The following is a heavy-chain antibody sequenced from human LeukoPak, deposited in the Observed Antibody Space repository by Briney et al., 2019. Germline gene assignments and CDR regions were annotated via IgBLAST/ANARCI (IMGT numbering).Heavy chain of an antibody. CDR1: GYSFTSYW. CDR2: IYPGDSDT. J-gene: IGHJ4*02. V-gene: IGHV5-51*01. Sequence: GESRKISCKGSGYSFTSYWLGWVRQMPPKGLEWMGIIYPGDSDTRYSPSFQGQVTISADRSISTAYLQWSSLNDSDTAMYYCARPTRGHSHGYYVYWGQGTVVTVSS. CDR3: ARPTRGHSHGYYVY. D-gene: IGHD5-18*01.